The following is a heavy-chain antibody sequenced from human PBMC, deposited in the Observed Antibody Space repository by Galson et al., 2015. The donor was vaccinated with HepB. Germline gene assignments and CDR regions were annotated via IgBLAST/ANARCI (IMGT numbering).Heavy chain of an antibody. D-gene: IGHD1-14*01. J-gene: IGHJ4*02. CDR2: IGDNGRDT. CDR3: AITRRGEPRYYFDY. CDR1: GFTFSGYA. Sequence: SLRLSCAASGFTFSGYAMSWVRQAPGKGLAWVSMIGDNGRDTFYADSVKGRFTISRDNSKNTLYLQVASLRADDTAVHYCAITRRGEPRYYFDYWGRGTPVTGSS. V-gene: IGHV3-23*01.